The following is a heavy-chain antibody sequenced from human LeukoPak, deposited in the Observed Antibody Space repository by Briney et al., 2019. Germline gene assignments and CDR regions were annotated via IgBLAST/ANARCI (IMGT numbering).Heavy chain of an antibody. V-gene: IGHV4-59*01. D-gene: IGHD3-22*01. CDR1: GGSISSYY. Sequence: PSETLSLTCTVSGGSISSYYWSWIRQPPGKGLEWIGYIYYSGSTNYNPSLKIRVTISVDTSKDQFSLKLSSVTAADTAVYYCARENYYDSSGSFDYWGQGTLVTVSS. J-gene: IGHJ4*02. CDR3: ARENYYDSSGSFDY. CDR2: IYYSGST.